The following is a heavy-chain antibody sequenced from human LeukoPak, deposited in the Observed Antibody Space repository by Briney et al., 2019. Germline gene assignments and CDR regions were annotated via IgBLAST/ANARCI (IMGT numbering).Heavy chain of an antibody. D-gene: IGHD2-2*01. CDR1: GFTFDDYG. CDR2: INWNGGST. V-gene: IGHV3-20*04. CDR3: ARVVGYCSSTSCYWDY. Sequence: GGSLRLSCAASGFTFDDYGMSWVRQAPGKGLEWVSGINWNGGSTGYADSVKGRFTISRDDAKNSLYLQMNSLRAEDTALYYCARVVGYCSSTSCYWDYWGQGTLVTVSS. J-gene: IGHJ4*02.